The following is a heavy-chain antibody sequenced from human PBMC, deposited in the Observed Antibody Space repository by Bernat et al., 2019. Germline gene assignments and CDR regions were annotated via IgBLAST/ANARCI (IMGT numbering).Heavy chain of an antibody. CDR2: IYYSGKT. Sequence: QVQLQESGPGLVQPSQTLSLTCAVSGGSISSYDYYWSWIRQPPGKGLEWIGYIYYSGKTDYNPSLRSRVTISVDTSQNQFSLKLSSVTAADTAGYCCAGGLDASKVNCWGQGTLVTVSS. V-gene: IGHV4-31*11. D-gene: IGHD6-19*01. J-gene: IGHJ4*02. CDR3: AGGLDASKVNC. CDR1: GGSISSYDYY.